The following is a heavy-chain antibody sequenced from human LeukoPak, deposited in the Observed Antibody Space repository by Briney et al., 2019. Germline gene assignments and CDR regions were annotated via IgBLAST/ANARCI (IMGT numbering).Heavy chain of an antibody. CDR2: IIPILGIA. CDR3: ATQLLRFLEGPYYYYGKDV. D-gene: IGHD3-3*01. CDR1: GGTFSSYA. V-gene: IGHV1-69*04. J-gene: IGHJ6*02. Sequence: SVKVSCKASGGTFSSYAISWVRQAPGQGLEWMGRIIPILGIANYAQKFQGRVTITADKSTSTAYMELSSLRSEDTAVYYCATQLLRFLEGPYYYYGKDVWGQGTTVTVSS.